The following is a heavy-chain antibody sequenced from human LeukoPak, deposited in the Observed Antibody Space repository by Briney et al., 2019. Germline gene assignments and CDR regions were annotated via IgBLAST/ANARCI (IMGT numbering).Heavy chain of an antibody. J-gene: IGHJ6*03. D-gene: IGHD6-19*01. CDR1: GFTFSSYG. CDR2: ISSTSSYI. CDR3: ARSSGWYHRGPDYYYYYMDV. Sequence: GGSLRLSCAASGFTFSSYGMNWVRQAPGKGLEWVSSISSTSSYIYYADSVKSRFTISRDNAKNSLYLQMNSLRAEDTAVYYCARSSGWYHRGPDYYYYYMDVWGKGTTVTVSS. V-gene: IGHV3-21*01.